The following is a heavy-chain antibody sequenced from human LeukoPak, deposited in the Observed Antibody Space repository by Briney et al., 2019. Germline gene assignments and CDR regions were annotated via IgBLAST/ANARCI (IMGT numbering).Heavy chain of an antibody. J-gene: IGHJ4*02. D-gene: IGHD1-26*01. Sequence: SETLSLTCTVSGGSLSRSTYYWGWIRQPPGKGLEWIGNIYNSGSTYYNPSLNSRVTISVDTSKNQFSLKLSSVTAADTAVYYCTRHLGGGSPDYWGQGTLVTVSS. CDR1: GGSLSRSTYY. CDR2: IYNSGST. CDR3: TRHLGGGSPDY. V-gene: IGHV4-39*01.